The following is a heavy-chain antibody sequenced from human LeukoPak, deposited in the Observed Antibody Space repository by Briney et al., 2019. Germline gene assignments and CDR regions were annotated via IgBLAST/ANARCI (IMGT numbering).Heavy chain of an antibody. CDR2: ISYDGSNK. J-gene: IGHJ4*02. D-gene: IGHD6-19*01. Sequence: PGGSLRLSCAASGFTFSSYAMHWVRQAPGKGLEWVAVISYDGSNKYYADSVKGRFTISRDNSKNTLYLQMNSLRAEDTAVYYCARDPEIAVAGTGDYWGQGTLVTVSS. V-gene: IGHV3-30*14. CDR1: GFTFSSYA. CDR3: ARDPEIAVAGTGDY.